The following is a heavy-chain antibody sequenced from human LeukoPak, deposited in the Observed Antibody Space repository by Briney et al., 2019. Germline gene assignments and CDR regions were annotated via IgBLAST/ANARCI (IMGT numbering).Heavy chain of an antibody. CDR3: AKGLDFGYSYALGPDQ. J-gene: IGHJ5*02. CDR1: GFTFDDYA. D-gene: IGHD5-18*01. CDR2: ISWNSGNI. V-gene: IGHV3-9*01. Sequence: QPGGSLRLSCAASGFTFDDYAMHWVRQAPGKGLEWVSGISWNSGNIGYADSVKGRFTISRDNAKNSLYLQMNSLRTEDTALYYCAKGLDFGYSYALGPDQWGQGTLVIVSS.